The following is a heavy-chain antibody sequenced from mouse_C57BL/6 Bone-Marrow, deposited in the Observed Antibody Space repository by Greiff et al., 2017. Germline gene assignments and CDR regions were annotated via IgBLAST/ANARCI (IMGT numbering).Heavy chain of an antibody. CDR2: IYPRDGST. CDR1: GYTFTSYD. CDR3: ARLEFDGSSGDWYFDV. D-gene: IGHD1-1*01. V-gene: IGHV1-85*01. J-gene: IGHJ1*03. Sequence: QVQLKESGPELVKPGASVKLSSKASGYTFTSYDINWVKQRPGQGLEWIGWIYPRDGSTKYNEKFKGKATLTVGTSSSTAYMELHSLTSEDSAVYFCARLEFDGSSGDWYFDVWGTGTTVTVSS.